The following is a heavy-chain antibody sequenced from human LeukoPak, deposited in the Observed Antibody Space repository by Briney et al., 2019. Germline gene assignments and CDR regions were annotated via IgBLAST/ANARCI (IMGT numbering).Heavy chain of an antibody. CDR2: IYYSGSI. J-gene: IGHJ6*03. D-gene: IGHD2-2*01. CDR1: GYSISSSNW. CDR3: ARTTEGYCSSASCFGFSYSYYMDV. V-gene: IGHV4-28*05. Sequence: SETLSLTCAVFGYSISSSNWWGWIRQPPGKGLEWIGYIYYSGSIYYNPSLKSRVTMSVDTSKNQFSLKLSSVTAVDTAVYYCARTTEGYCSSASCFGFSYSYYMDVWGKGTTVTISS.